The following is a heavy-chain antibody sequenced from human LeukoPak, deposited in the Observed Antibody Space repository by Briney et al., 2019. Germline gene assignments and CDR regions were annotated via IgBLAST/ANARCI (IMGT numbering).Heavy chain of an antibody. CDR3: ARGGNKWELDNWFDP. D-gene: IGHD1-26*01. J-gene: IGHJ5*02. CDR2: IFHSGST. V-gene: IGHV4-4*02. Sequence: PSGTLSLTCTVSGGSISSSNWWSWVRQPPGKGLEWIGEIFHSGSTNYNPSLKSRATISVDKSKNQFSLKLNSVTAADTAVYYCARGGNKWELDNWFDPWGQGTLVTVSS. CDR1: GGSISSSNW.